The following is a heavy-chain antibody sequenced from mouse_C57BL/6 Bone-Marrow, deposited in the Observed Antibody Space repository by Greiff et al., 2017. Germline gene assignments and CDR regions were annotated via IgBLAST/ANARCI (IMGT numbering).Heavy chain of an antibody. CDR3: ARSRRDSSLYYSLAY. Sequence: VQLQQSGAELAQPGASVQLSCKASAYPFPSYWLHWVKQRPGQGLEWIGYINPSSGYTKSNQKFKDKATLTADKSSSTACMQLCILTYEDSAVYYCARSRRDSSLYYSLAYWGQGALDTVSS. CDR1: AYPFPSYW. V-gene: IGHV1-7*01. D-gene: IGHD1-1*01. CDR2: INPSSGYT. J-gene: IGHJ4*01.